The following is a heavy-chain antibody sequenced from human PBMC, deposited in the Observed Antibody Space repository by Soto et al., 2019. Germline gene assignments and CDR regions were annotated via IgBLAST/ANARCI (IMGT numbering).Heavy chain of an antibody. V-gene: IGHV3-53*01. CDR3: ARARSSTMIVVTNHWYFDL. CDR1: GLTVSANY. Sequence: LRLSCAASGLTVSANYMNWVRQAPGKGLEWVSLLYSGGTAYYADSVRGRFTISRDNSKNTLYLQMNSLRVEDTAVYFCARARSSTMIVVTNHWYFDLWGRGTLVTVSS. J-gene: IGHJ2*01. CDR2: LYSGGTA. D-gene: IGHD3-22*01.